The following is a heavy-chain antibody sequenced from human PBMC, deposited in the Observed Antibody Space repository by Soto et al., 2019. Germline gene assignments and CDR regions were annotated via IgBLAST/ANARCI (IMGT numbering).Heavy chain of an antibody. D-gene: IGHD6-13*01. V-gene: IGHV4-59*01. CDR2: IYYSGST. Sequence: PSETLSLTCTVSGGSISSYYWSWIRQPPGKGLEWIGYIYYSGSTNYNPSLKSRVTISVDTSKNQFSLKLSSVTAADTAVYYCARDQGIAAAGSYYYYGMDVWGQGTTVTVS. CDR1: GGSISSYY. CDR3: ARDQGIAAAGSYYYYGMDV. J-gene: IGHJ6*02.